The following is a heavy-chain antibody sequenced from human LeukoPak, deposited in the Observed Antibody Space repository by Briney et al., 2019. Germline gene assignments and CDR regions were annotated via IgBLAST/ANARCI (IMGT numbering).Heavy chain of an antibody. CDR3: ARGVAAHSSSWYGDAFDI. V-gene: IGHV3-21*01. Sequence: GGSLRLSCAASGYTFSSYWMHWVRHAPGKGLEWVSSISSSSSYIYYADSVKGRFTISRDNAKNSLYLQMNSLRAEDTAVYYCARGVAAHSSSWYGDAFDIWGQGTMVTVSS. CDR2: ISSSSSYI. J-gene: IGHJ3*02. CDR1: GYTFSSYW. D-gene: IGHD6-13*01.